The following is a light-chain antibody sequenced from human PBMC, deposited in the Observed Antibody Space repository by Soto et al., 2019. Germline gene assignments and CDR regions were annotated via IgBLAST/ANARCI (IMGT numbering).Light chain of an antibody. V-gene: IGLV2-8*01. CDR2: DVT. Sequence: QSVLTQPPSASGSPGQSVTISCTGTSSDVGGYDYVSWYQQHPGKAPKLMIYDVTKRLSGVPDRFSGSKSANTASLTVSGLQAEDEADYYCSSYAGTHIVFGTGTKVTVL. CDR1: SSDVGGYDY. J-gene: IGLJ1*01. CDR3: SSYAGTHIV.